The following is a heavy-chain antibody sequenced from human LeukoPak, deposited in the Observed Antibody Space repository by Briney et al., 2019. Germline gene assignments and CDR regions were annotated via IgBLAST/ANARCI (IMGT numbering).Heavy chain of an antibody. J-gene: IGHJ4*02. D-gene: IGHD3-10*01. CDR3: TGSSYYGSGSSYRSPDY. V-gene: IGHV3-49*03. CDR2: IRSKAYGGTT. Sequence: GGSLRLSCTASGFTFGDYAMSGFRQAPGKGPEGVGFIRSKAYGGTTEYAASVKGRFTISRDDSKGIAYLQMNSLKTEDTAVYYCTGSSYYGSGSSYRSPDYWGQGTLVTVSS. CDR1: GFTFGDYA.